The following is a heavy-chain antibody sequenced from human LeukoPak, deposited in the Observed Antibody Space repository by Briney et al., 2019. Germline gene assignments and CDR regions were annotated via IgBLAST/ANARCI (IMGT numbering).Heavy chain of an antibody. V-gene: IGHV3-48*03. CDR3: ARDEPGIAVDVGVY. CDR1: GFTFSSYT. Sequence: GGSLRLSCSASGFTFSSYTMNWVRQAPGKGLEWVSYISSGGRIKYYADSVKGRFTIFRDNAKNSLYLQMNSLRAEDTAVYYCARDEPGIAVDVGVYWGQGTLVTVSS. J-gene: IGHJ4*02. CDR2: ISSGGRIK. D-gene: IGHD6-19*01.